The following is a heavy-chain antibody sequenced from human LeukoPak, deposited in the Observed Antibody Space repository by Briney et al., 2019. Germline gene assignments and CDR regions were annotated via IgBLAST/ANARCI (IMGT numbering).Heavy chain of an antibody. Sequence: PSQTLSLTCAVSGGSISSGSYYWSWIRQPPGKGLDWIGYIYQSGSTYYNPSLKSRVTISLDRSKNQFSLKLSSVAAADTAVYYCARVSNAREYYFDYWGQGTLVTVSS. CDR1: GGSISSGSYY. CDR2: IYQSGST. D-gene: IGHD2-8*01. J-gene: IGHJ4*02. V-gene: IGHV4-30-2*01. CDR3: ARVSNAREYYFDY.